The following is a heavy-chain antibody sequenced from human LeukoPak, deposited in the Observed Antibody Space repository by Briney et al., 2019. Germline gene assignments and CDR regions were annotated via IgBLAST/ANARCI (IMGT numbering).Heavy chain of an antibody. CDR2: MNPNSGNT. CDR3: ARGENWFDP. V-gene: IGHV1-8*02. Sequence: GASVKVSCKASGGTFSSYAISWVRQATGQGLEWMGWMNPNSGNTGYAQKFQGRVTMTRNTSISTAYMELSSLRSEDTAVYYCARGENWFDPWGQGTLVTVSS. J-gene: IGHJ5*02. CDR1: GGTFSSYA.